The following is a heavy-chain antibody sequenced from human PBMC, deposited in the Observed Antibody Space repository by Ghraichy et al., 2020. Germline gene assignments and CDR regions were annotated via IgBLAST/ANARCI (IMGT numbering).Heavy chain of an antibody. Sequence: SETLSLTCTVSGGSISSSSYYWGWIRQPPGKGLEWIGSIYYSGSTYYNPSLKSRVTISVDTSKNQFSLKLSSVTAADTAVYYCARGDLWYCSSTSCSPFDYWGQGTLVTVSS. D-gene: IGHD2-2*01. CDR1: GGSISSSSYY. V-gene: IGHV4-39*01. CDR2: IYYSGST. CDR3: ARGDLWYCSSTSCSPFDY. J-gene: IGHJ4*02.